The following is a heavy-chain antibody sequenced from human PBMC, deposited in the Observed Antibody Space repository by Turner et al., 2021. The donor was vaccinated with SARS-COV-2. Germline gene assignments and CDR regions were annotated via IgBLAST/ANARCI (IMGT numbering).Heavy chain of an antibody. V-gene: IGHV4-39*01. Sequence: QVPLQESSPGMVKPSETPSLSGTVSGVSIPSTNFFWGWIRHSPGMGLEWMGTFSYSGSTFYNPSFKGRVTMSADPSKRQFFLRLTSVTAADTAVYYCARLYHHDTSGVDFWGQGTQVTVSS. J-gene: IGHJ4*02. CDR1: GVSIPSTNFF. CDR2: FSYSGST. D-gene: IGHD3-22*01. CDR3: ARLYHHDTSGVDF.